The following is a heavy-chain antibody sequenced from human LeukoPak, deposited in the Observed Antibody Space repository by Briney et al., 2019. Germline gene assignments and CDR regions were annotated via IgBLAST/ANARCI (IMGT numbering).Heavy chain of an antibody. Sequence: GASVKVSCKASGGTFSSYAISWVRQAPGQGLEWMGGIIPIFGTANYAQKFQGRVTITADKSTSTAYMELSSLRSEDTAAYYCARDRIGITMIVVGRSNWFDPWGQGTLVTVSS. V-gene: IGHV1-69*06. CDR2: IIPIFGTA. CDR1: GGTFSSYA. CDR3: ARDRIGITMIVVGRSNWFDP. D-gene: IGHD3-22*01. J-gene: IGHJ5*02.